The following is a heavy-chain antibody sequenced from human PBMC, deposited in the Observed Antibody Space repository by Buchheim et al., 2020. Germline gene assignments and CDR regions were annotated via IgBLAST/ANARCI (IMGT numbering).Heavy chain of an antibody. CDR3: ARCIAVAGTSYYYGMDV. Sequence: QVQLVESGGGVVQPGRSLRLSCAASGLTFSSYAMHWVRQAPGKGLEWVAVISYDGSNKYYADSVKGRFTISRDNSKNTLYLQMNSLRAEDTAVYYCARCIAVAGTSYYYGMDVWGQGTT. J-gene: IGHJ6*02. CDR1: GLTFSSYA. CDR2: ISYDGSNK. D-gene: IGHD6-19*01. V-gene: IGHV3-30*04.